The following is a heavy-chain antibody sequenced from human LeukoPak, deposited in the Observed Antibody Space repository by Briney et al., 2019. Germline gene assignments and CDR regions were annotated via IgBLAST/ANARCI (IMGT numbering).Heavy chain of an antibody. CDR1: GGTFSSYA. V-gene: IGHV1-69*13. CDR3: ARGFLAGSSGWFNWFDP. CDR2: IIPIFGTA. Sequence: SVKVSCKASGGTFSSYAISWVRQAPGQGLEWMGGIIPIFGTANYAQKFQGRVTITADESTSTAYMELSSLRSEDTAVYYCARGFLAGSSGWFNWFDPWGQGTLVTVSS. J-gene: IGHJ5*02. D-gene: IGHD6-19*01.